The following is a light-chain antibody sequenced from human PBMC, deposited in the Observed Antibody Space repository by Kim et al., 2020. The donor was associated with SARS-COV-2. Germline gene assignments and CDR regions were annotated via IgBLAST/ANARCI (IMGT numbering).Light chain of an antibody. CDR3: NSRDSTSNHVV. V-gene: IGLV3-19*01. Sequence: SSELTQDPAVSVALGQTVRITCQGDSLRSYYASWYQQQPGQAPVLVIYGKNTRPSGIPDRFTGSSSGNTAPLTITGARAEDEADYYCNSRDSTSNHVVFG. J-gene: IGLJ2*01. CDR2: GKN. CDR1: SLRSYY.